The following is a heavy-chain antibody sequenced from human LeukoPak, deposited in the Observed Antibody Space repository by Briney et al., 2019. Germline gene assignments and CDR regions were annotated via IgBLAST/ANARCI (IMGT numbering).Heavy chain of an antibody. J-gene: IGHJ6*03. Sequence: SETLSLTCAASVGSFSGYYWRWIRQPPGKGLEWIGEINHSGSSNYSSSLKSRVTISVYTSKIKFALKLMSVTAADTAVYDCARCYYGSGSHCCHMDVWGKGTTITVS. CDR1: VGSFSGYY. CDR2: INHSGSS. V-gene: IGHV4-34*01. D-gene: IGHD3-10*01. CDR3: ARCYYGSGSHCCHMDV.